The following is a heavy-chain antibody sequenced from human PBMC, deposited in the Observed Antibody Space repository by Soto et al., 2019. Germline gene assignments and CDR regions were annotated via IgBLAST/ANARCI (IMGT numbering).Heavy chain of an antibody. J-gene: IGHJ4*02. CDR3: ARDLRMVYAIDFDY. Sequence: EVQLVESGGGLVQPGGSLRLSCAASGFTFSSYSMNWVRQAPGKGLEWVSYISSSGSTIYYADSVKGRFTISRDNSKNSLYLQMNSLRDEDTAVYYCARDLRMVYAIDFDYWGQGTLVTVSS. CDR2: ISSSGSTI. D-gene: IGHD2-8*01. CDR1: GFTFSSYS. V-gene: IGHV3-48*02.